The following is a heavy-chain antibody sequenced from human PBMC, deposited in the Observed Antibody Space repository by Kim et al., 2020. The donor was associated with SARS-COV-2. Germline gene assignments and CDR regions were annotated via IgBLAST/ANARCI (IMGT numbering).Heavy chain of an antibody. V-gene: IGHV3-7*01. CDR2: IKQDGSEK. CDR3: ARVGGPEYYDFWSGYYMTGNEYYYYGMDL. J-gene: IGHJ6*02. Sequence: GGSLRLSCAASGFTFSSYWMSWVRQAPGKGLEWVANIKQDGSEKYYVDSVKGRFTISRDNPKNSLYLQMNSLRAEDTAVYYCARVGGPEYYDFWSGYYMTGNEYYYYGMDLWGQGTTVTISS. CDR1: GFTFSSYW. D-gene: IGHD3-3*01.